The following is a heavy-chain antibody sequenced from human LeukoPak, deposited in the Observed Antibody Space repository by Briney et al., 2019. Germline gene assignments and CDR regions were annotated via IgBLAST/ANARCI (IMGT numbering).Heavy chain of an antibody. CDR1: GFTFSSYG. Sequence: GGSLRLSCAASGFTFSSYGMHWVRQAPGKGLEWVAVIWYDGSNKYYADSVKGRFTISRDNSKNTLYLQMNSLRAEDTAVYYCARPLRFLEWFPVLDYYYGMDVWGQGTTVTVSS. CDR3: ARPLRFLEWFPVLDYYYGMDV. J-gene: IGHJ6*02. D-gene: IGHD3-3*01. CDR2: IWYDGSNK. V-gene: IGHV3-30*19.